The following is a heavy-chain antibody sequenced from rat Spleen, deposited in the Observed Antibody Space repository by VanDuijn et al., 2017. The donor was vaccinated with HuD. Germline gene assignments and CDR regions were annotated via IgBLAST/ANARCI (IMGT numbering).Heavy chain of an antibody. Sequence: EVQLVASDGGLVQPGRSLELSCRASGFTFSDYYMAWVRQAPTKGLEWLATISYDGSRTYYRDSVKGRFTISRNNAKGTLYLQMDSLRSEDTATYFCARRGFLSDWYFDFWGPGTMVTVSS. V-gene: IGHV5-29*01. CDR1: GFTFSDYY. D-gene: IGHD1-6*01. CDR2: ISYDGSRT. CDR3: ARRGFLSDWYFDF. J-gene: IGHJ1*01.